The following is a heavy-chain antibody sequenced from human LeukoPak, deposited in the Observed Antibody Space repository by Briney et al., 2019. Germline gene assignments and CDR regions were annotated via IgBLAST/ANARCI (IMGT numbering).Heavy chain of an antibody. J-gene: IGHJ4*02. V-gene: IGHV3-21*01. CDR1: GFTFSSYH. CDR3: TRDLIASQRAHDY. D-gene: IGHD3-22*01. Sequence: GESLRLSCAASGFTFSSYHMIWVRQAPGEGLEWLSFIDPSSTFIKYADSVKGRFTVSRDNAENSLYLQMRSLRAEDTAVYYCTRDLIASQRAHDYWGQGTLVTVSS. CDR2: IDPSSTFI.